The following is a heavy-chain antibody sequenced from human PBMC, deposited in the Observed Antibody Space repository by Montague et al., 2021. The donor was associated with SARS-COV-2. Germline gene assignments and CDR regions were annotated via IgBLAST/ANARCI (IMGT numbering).Heavy chain of an antibody. V-gene: IGHV4-31*03. CDR3: ARVLGSGSYQFDY. Sequence: TLSLTCTVSGGSISSPDYYWSWIRQHPGKGLEWLGYISSSGRSFYNPSLRSRLTISLDASKNQFSLQLSSVTAADTALYYCARVLGSGSYQFDYWGQGTLVTVSS. J-gene: IGHJ4*02. CDR2: ISSSGRS. CDR1: GGSISSPDYY. D-gene: IGHD1-26*01.